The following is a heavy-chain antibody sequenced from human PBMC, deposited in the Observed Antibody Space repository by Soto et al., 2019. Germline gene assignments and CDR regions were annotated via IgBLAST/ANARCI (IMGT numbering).Heavy chain of an antibody. J-gene: IGHJ4*02. Sequence: QVQLQESGPGLVKPSETLSLTCTVSGGSISSYYWSWIRQPPGKGLEWIGYIYYSGSTNYNPSLKSRVTISVDTSKNQFSLKLSSVTAADTAVYYCARMLRVGATVSFDYWGQGTLVTVSS. CDR1: GGSISSYY. CDR3: ARMLRVGATVSFDY. V-gene: IGHV4-59*01. D-gene: IGHD1-26*01. CDR2: IYYSGST.